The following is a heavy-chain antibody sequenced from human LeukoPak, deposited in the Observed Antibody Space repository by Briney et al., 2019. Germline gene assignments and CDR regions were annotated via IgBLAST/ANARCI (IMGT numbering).Heavy chain of an antibody. J-gene: IGHJ4*02. V-gene: IGHV1-2*02. CDR2: INPNSGGT. Sequence: ASVKVSCKASGYTFTGYYMHWVRQAPGQGLEWMGWINPNSGGTNYAQKFQGRVTMTRDTSISTAYMELSRLRSDDTAVYYCARVRIWSGYLYFDYRGQGTLVTLSS. CDR3: ARVRIWSGYLYFDY. D-gene: IGHD3-3*01. CDR1: GYTFTGYY.